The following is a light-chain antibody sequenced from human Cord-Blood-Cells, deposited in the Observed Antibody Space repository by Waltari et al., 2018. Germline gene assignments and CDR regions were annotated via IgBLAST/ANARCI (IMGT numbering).Light chain of an antibody. Sequence: SALSQPASVSGSPGHSLTISCTCNSYDLVSYHLLSWYQQHPGKAPNLMIYEGSKRPAGVSSRVSGSKSGNTASLTFSGLQAEDEADYYCCSYAGSSTWVFGGGTKLTVL. V-gene: IGLV2-23*01. J-gene: IGLJ3*02. CDR3: CSYAGSSTWV. CDR2: EGS. CDR1: SYDLVSYHL.